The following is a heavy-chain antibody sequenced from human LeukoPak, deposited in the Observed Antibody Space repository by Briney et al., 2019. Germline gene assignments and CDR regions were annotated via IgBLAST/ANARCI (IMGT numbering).Heavy chain of an antibody. V-gene: IGHV1-46*01. CDR1: GYTFTSHH. Sequence: VASVKVSCKASGYTFTSHHFHWVRQAPGQGLEWMGIINPTSGSTSYSQKFHGRVTMTRDTSTNTIYMELSSLRSEDTAMYYCAKDRQPENYGLDVWGQGTTVTVSS. J-gene: IGHJ6*02. CDR2: INPTSGST. CDR3: AKDRQPENYGLDV. D-gene: IGHD6-13*01.